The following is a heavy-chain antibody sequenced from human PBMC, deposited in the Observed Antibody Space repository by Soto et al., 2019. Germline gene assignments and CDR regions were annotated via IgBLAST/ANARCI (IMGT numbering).Heavy chain of an antibody. CDR3: EQGGYYGSGRSDY. D-gene: IGHD3-10*01. Sequence: GGSLRLSCAVSGSTFSSYGMHLVRQAPGKGLEWVAIICGDGSSEYYADSVKGRFTISRDNSKNTLYLQMNSLRAEDTAVYYCEQGGYYGSGRSDYWGQGTMVTVSS. V-gene: IGHV3-33*03. CDR1: GSTFSSYG. J-gene: IGHJ4*02. CDR2: ICGDGSSE.